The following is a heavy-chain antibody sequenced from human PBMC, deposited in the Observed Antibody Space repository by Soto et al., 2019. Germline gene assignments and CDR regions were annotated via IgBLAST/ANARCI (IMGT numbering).Heavy chain of an antibody. D-gene: IGHD6-19*01. Sequence: ESGGGVVQPGRSLRLSCAASGFTFSSYGMHWVRQAPGKGLEWVAVISYDGSNKYYADSVKGRFTISRDNSKNTLYLQMNSLRAEDTAVYYCAKVAVAGINYWGQGTLVTVSS. V-gene: IGHV3-30*18. CDR2: ISYDGSNK. J-gene: IGHJ4*02. CDR3: AKVAVAGINY. CDR1: GFTFSSYG.